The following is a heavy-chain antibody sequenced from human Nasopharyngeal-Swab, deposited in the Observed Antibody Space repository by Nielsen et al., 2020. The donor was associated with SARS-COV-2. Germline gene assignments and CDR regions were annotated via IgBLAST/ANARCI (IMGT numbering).Heavy chain of an antibody. CDR3: ARDSRGYSYGYIYFDY. CDR1: GFTFSSYW. CDR2: IKQDGSEK. V-gene: IGHV3-7*03. D-gene: IGHD5-18*01. J-gene: IGHJ4*02. Sequence: GESLKLSCAASGFTFSSYWMSWVRQAPGKGLEWVANIKQDGSEKYYVDSVKGRFTISRDNAKNSLYLQMNSLRAEDTAVYYCARDSRGYSYGYIYFDYWGQGTLVTVSS.